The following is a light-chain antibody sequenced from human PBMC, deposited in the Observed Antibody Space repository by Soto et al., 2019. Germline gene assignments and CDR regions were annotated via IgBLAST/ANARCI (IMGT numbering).Light chain of an antibody. V-gene: IGLV2-14*03. J-gene: IGLJ1*01. Sequence: QSALTQPASVSGSPGQSITISCTGTSSDVGAYNYVSWYQQYPGKAPKYIIYDVTNRPSGVSYRSSGSKSGNTASLTISGLQAEDEADYYCSSYTTSSTLYVFGTGTKLTVL. CDR2: DVT. CDR3: SSYTTSSTLYV. CDR1: SSDVGAYNY.